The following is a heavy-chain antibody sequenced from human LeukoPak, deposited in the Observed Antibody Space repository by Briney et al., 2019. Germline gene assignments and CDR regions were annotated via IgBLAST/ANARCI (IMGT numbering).Heavy chain of an antibody. Sequence: PGGSLRLSCAASGFTFSSYGMHWVRQAPGKGLEWVAFIRYDGSNKYYADSVKGRFTISRDNSKNTLYLQMNSLRAEDTAVYYCAKDLGYCSSTSCYPLFDYWGQGTLVTVSS. CDR2: IRYDGSNK. V-gene: IGHV3-30*02. CDR1: GFTFSSYG. D-gene: IGHD2-2*01. J-gene: IGHJ4*02. CDR3: AKDLGYCSSTSCYPLFDY.